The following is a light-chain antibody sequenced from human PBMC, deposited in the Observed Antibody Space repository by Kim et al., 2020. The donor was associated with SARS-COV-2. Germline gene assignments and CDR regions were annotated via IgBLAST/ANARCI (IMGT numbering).Light chain of an antibody. V-gene: IGKV3-20*01. CDR1: QSVSSSY. J-gene: IGKJ2*03. CDR2: GAS. CDR3: QQYGSSPPYS. Sequence: SAGEGATLSCRASQSVSSSYLAWYHQKPGQAPRLLIYGASSRATGIPDRFSGSGSGTDFTLTISRLEPEDFAVYYCQQYGSSPPYSFGQGTKLEIK.